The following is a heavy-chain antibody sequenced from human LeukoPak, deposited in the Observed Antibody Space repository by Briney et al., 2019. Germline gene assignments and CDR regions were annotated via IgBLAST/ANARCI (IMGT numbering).Heavy chain of an antibody. CDR2: MNPNSGNT. D-gene: IGHD2-2*01. V-gene: IGHV1-8*03. J-gene: IGHJ5*02. CDR3: ARDLGYCSSTSCPYNWFDP. Sequence: ASVKVSCKASGYTFTNYDTNWVRQATGQGLEWMGWMNPNSGNTGYAQKFQGRVTITRETSINTAYMELSSLTSEDTAVYYCARDLGYCSSTSCPYNWFDPWGQGTLVTVSS. CDR1: GYTFTNYD.